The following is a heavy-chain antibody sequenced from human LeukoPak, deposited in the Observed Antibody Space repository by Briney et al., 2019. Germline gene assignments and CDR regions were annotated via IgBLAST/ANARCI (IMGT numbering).Heavy chain of an antibody. CDR3: ARDLWFGELLSNNFDY. CDR1: GDTISSNSAA. Sequence: PSQTLSLTCAVSGDTISSNSAAWDWSRQSPSRGLEWLVRKYYRTNLYNDYAVTVKSRITINPHTSKNQFSLQLTSVTPEDTAVYYCARDLWFGELLSNNFDYWGQGTLVTVSS. V-gene: IGHV6-1*01. CDR2: KYYRTNLYN. D-gene: IGHD3-10*01. J-gene: IGHJ4*02.